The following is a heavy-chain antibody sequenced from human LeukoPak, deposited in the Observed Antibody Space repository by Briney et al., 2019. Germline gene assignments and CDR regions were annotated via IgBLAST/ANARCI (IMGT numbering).Heavy chain of an antibody. CDR3: ARGRITIFVVALNWFDL. D-gene: IGHD3-3*01. J-gene: IGHJ5*02. CDR1: GGSISSSSYY. Sequence: SETLSLTCTVSGGSISSSSYYWGWVRQPRGRGLEWNVSIYYSGSTYYNPPLKSRVTISLDTSKIQFSLKLSSVTAADTAVYYCARGRITIFVVALNWFDLWGRGTLVTVSS. V-gene: IGHV4-39*07. CDR2: IYYSGST.